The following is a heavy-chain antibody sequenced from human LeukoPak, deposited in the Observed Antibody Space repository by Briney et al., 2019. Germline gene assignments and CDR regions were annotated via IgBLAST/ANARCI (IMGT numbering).Heavy chain of an antibody. CDR3: ARGGYCSGGSCFGASGDFDY. CDR2: IYTSGST. V-gene: IGHV4-4*07. J-gene: IGHJ4*02. D-gene: IGHD2-15*01. CDR1: GGSISSYY. Sequence: PSETLSLTCTVSGGSISSYYWSWIRQPAGKGLEWIGRIYTSGSTNYNPSLKSRVTISVDTSKNQFSLKLSSVTAADTAVYYCARGGYCSGGSCFGASGDFDYWGQGTLVTVSS.